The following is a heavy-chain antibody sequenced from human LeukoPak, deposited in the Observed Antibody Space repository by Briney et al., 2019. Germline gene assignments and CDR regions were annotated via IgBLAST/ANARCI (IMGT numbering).Heavy chain of an antibody. CDR3: AREWERLSYFDS. V-gene: IGHV6-1*01. D-gene: IGHD1-26*01. CDR2: TYYRSKWYH. J-gene: IGHJ4*02. CDR1: GDSVSSNSAA. Sequence: SQTLSLTCAISGDSVSSNSAAWNWIRQSPSKGLEWLGRTYYRSKWYHDYAIPVKSRITINSDTSKNQFSLQLNSVTPEDTAVYYCAREWERLSYFDSWGQGTLVTVSS.